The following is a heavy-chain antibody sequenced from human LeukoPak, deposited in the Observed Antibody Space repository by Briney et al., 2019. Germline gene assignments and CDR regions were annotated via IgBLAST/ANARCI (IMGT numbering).Heavy chain of an antibody. D-gene: IGHD1-1*01. CDR2: MNSNTGNT. CDR3: TRGRGGTIDRGYMDY. V-gene: IGHV1-8*01. Sequence: ASVKVSCKASGYTFINYDIMWVRQATGQGLEWMGLMNSNTGNTGYAQRFQGRVTMTRDTSRSTAYMELSSLGSEDTAVYYCTRGRGGTIDRGYMDYWGQGTLVTVSS. J-gene: IGHJ4*02. CDR1: GYTFINYD.